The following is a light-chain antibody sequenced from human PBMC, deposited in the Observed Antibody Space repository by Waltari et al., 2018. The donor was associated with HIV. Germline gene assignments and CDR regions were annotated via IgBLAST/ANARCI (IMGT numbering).Light chain of an antibody. CDR1: SDNVGGYAY. V-gene: IGLV2-11*01. J-gene: IGLJ2*01. Sequence: QSALTHPRPLSGSPGQSVTISSTGTSDNVGGYAYVSWYQHHPGKAPQLIKYDVTKRPSWVPDRFSGSKSGNTASLTISGLQSDDESDYYCCSYAGSKTLLFGGGTKLTVL. CDR2: DVT. CDR3: CSYAGSKTLL.